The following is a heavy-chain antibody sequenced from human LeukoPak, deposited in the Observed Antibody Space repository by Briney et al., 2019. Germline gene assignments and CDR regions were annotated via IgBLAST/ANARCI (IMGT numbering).Heavy chain of an antibody. V-gene: IGHV3-21*01. J-gene: IGHJ4*02. CDR1: GFTFSSYS. CDR3: ARDSMITFGGVIVIGDYFDY. Sequence: GGSLRLSCAASGFTFSSYSMNWVRQAPGKGLEWVSSISSNSSYIYYADSVKGRFTISRDNAKNSLYLQMNSLRAEDTAVYYCARDSMITFGGVIVIGDYFDYWGQGTLVTVSS. CDR2: ISSNSSYI. D-gene: IGHD3-16*02.